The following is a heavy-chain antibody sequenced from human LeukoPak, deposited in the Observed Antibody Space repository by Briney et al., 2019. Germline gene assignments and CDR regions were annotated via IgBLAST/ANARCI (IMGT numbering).Heavy chain of an antibody. J-gene: IGHJ3*02. CDR2: IYYSGST. V-gene: IGHV4-31*03. CDR3: ATAPGYSYGILGDAFDI. D-gene: IGHD5-18*01. CDR1: GGSISSGGYY. Sequence: PSQTLSLTCTVSGGSISSGGYYWSWIRQHPGKGLEWIGYIYYSGSTYYNPSLKSRVTISVDTSKNQFSLRLSSVTAADTAVYYCATAPGYSYGILGDAFDIWGQGTMVTVSS.